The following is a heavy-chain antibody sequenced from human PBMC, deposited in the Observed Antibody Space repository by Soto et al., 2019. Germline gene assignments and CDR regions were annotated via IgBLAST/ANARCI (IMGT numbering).Heavy chain of an antibody. J-gene: IGHJ5*02. D-gene: IGHD2-2*01. CDR3: VRDLGYCRGTSCRNRFDP. Sequence: QVQLVQSGAEVKKPGASVKVSCETSGYTFANYGISWVRQAPGQGLEWMAWISTFNGNTNYAQKFQGRVTMTTDTSTSTVYMELGSLRADDTAVYYCVRDLGYCRGTSCRNRFDPWGQGTLVTVSS. CDR1: GYTFANYG. V-gene: IGHV1-18*01. CDR2: ISTFNGNT.